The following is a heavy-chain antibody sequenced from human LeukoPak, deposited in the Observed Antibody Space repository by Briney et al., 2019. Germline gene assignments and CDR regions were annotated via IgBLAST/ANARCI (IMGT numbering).Heavy chain of an antibody. D-gene: IGHD3-3*01. CDR3: AKDRGFWSGYLFHY. Sequence: GGSLRLSCRASGFTFSSNAMTWVRQAPGRGLQWVSVIKTDGTTDYADSVKGRLSISRDNSNNTLYLQMNSLRAEDTAVYYCAKDRGFWSGYLFHYWGQGTLVTVSS. CDR2: IKTDGTT. J-gene: IGHJ4*02. V-gene: IGHV3-23*01. CDR1: GFTFSSNA.